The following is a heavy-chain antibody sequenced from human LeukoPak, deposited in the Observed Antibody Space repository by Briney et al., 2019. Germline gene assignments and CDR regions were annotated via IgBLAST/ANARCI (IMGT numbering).Heavy chain of an antibody. CDR3: ARDLPVVVTAMDDY. Sequence: ASVKVSCKVSGYTLTELSMHWVRQAPGKGLEWMGGFDPEDGETIYAQKFQGRVTMTRDTSTSTVYMELSSLRSEDTAVYYCARDLPVVVTAMDDYWGQGTLVTVSS. CDR1: GYTLTELS. D-gene: IGHD2-21*02. CDR2: FDPEDGET. V-gene: IGHV1-24*01. J-gene: IGHJ4*02.